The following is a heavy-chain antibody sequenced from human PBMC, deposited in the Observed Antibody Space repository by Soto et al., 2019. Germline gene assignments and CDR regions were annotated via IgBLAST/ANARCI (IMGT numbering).Heavy chain of an antibody. J-gene: IGHJ4*01. Sequence: QVQLVQSGAEVKKPGASVKVSCKASGYTFTSYGISWVRQAPGQGLEWMGWISANNGNTNYAQKLQGRVTMTTDTSTSSAYMELRSLRSDDTAVYCCARDSGDYFLFTLHYWGHGTLVTVSS. D-gene: IGHD4-17*01. V-gene: IGHV1-18*01. CDR1: GYTFTSYG. CDR2: ISANNGNT. CDR3: ARDSGDYFLFTLHY.